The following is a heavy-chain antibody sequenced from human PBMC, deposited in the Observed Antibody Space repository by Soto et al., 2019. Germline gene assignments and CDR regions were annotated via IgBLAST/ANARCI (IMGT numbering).Heavy chain of an antibody. CDR1: GGSLSSYY. V-gene: IGHV4-34*01. D-gene: IGHD2-21*01. CDR3: AQITYCGGDACQNWFDP. CDR2: INHSGST. Sequence: QVKLQQWGAGLLKPSETLSLTCAVYGGSLSSYYWSWIRQPPGKGLEWIGEINHSGSTNYNPSLTSRVIMSVDTPKKRFSLRLRCVTAADTAVYFCAQITYCGGDACQNWFDPWGQGTLVTVAS. J-gene: IGHJ5*02.